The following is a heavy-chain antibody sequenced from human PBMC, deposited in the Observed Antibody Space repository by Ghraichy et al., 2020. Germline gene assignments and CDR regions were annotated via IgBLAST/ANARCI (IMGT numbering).Heavy chain of an antibody. J-gene: IGHJ6*02. CDR3: ATDAVGDSEYQLLFRFGMDV. CDR1: GYTLTELS. V-gene: IGHV1-24*01. Sequence: ASVKVSCKVSGYTLTELSMHWVRQPPGKGLEWMGSFDPEDGETIYAQQFRGRVTMTEDTSTDTAYMSLTNLRSEDTAVYYCATDAVGDSEYQLLFRFGMDVWGQGTTVTVSS. CDR2: FDPEDGET. D-gene: IGHD2-2*01.